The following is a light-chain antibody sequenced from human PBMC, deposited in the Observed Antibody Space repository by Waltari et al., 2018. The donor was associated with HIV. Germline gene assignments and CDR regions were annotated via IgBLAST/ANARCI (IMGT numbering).Light chain of an antibody. CDR2: RNN. Sequence: QSVLTQPPSASGTPGQRVTISCSGSSSNIGSNYVYWYQQLPGTAPKLLIYRNNHRPSGVPGRFSGSKSGTSASLAISGLRSEDEADYYCAAWDDSLSVPWVFGGGTKLTVL. V-gene: IGLV1-47*01. CDR1: SSNIGSNY. CDR3: AAWDDSLSVPWV. J-gene: IGLJ3*02.